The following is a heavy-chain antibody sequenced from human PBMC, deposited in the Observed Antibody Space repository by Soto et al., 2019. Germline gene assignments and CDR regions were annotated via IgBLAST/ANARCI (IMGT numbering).Heavy chain of an antibody. CDR1: GYTFTSYG. Sequence: ASVKVSCKASGYTFTSYGISCVRQAPGQGLEWMGWISAYNGNTNYAQKLQGRVTMTTDTSTSTAYMELRSLRSDDTAVYYCARGPPYDFWSGYFGFNWFDPWGQGTLVTVSS. D-gene: IGHD3-3*01. V-gene: IGHV1-18*01. CDR2: ISAYNGNT. J-gene: IGHJ5*02. CDR3: ARGPPYDFWSGYFGFNWFDP.